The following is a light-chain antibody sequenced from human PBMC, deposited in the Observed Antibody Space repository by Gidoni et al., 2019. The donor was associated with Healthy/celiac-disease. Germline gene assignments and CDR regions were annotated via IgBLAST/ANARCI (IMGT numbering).Light chain of an antibody. CDR1: QSVSSSY. CDR2: GAS. V-gene: IGKV3-20*01. J-gene: IGKJ2*01. CDR3: QQYGSSPLYT. Sequence: EIVLTQSPATLSLSPGDRATLSCRASQSVSSSYLAWYQQKPGQAPRPLIYGASSRATGIPDRCSGSGSGTDFTLTISRLEPEDFAVYYCQQYGSSPLYTFGQGTKLEIK.